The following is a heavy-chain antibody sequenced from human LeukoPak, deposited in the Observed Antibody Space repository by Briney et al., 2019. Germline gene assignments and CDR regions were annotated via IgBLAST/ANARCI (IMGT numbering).Heavy chain of an antibody. V-gene: IGHV3-7*01. CDR2: IKQDGSEE. CDR3: ASTATFDY. J-gene: IGHJ4*02. D-gene: IGHD2-21*02. Sequence: GGSLRLSCAASGFTFSSYWMSWVRQAPGKGLEWVANIKQDGSEEYYVDSVKGRFTVSRDNAKNSLHLQMNSLGAEDTAVYYCASTATFDYWGQGTPVTVSS. CDR1: GFTFSSYW.